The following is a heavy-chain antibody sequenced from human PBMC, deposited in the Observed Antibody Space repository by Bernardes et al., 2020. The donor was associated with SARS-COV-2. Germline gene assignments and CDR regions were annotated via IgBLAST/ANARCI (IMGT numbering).Heavy chain of an antibody. V-gene: IGHV4-59*01. CDR3: ARDLVSYGMDV. CDR1: GGSISSYY. J-gene: IGHJ6*02. CDR2: IYYSGST. D-gene: IGHD2-21*01. Sequence: SDTLYVTCTVSGGSISSYYWSWIRQPPGKGLEWIGYIYYSGSTNYNPSLKSRVTISVDTSKNQFSLKLSSVTAADTAVYYCARDLVSYGMDVWGQGTTVTVSS.